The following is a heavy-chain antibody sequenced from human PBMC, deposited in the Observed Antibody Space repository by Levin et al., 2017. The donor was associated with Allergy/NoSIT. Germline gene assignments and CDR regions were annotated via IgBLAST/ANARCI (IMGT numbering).Heavy chain of an antibody. V-gene: IGHV1-2*02. CDR3: ARKVRGGFHPYYFDY. D-gene: IGHD3-16*01. CDR1: RYTFTGYY. CDR2: INPDSDVT. J-gene: IGHJ4*02. Sequence: PGASVKVSCKASRYTFTGYYIHWVRQAPGQGLEWMGWINPDSDVTNYAQKFQGRVTLTRDTSISTAYMELSRLRSGDTAIYYCARKVRGGFHPYYFDYWGQGTLVTVSS.